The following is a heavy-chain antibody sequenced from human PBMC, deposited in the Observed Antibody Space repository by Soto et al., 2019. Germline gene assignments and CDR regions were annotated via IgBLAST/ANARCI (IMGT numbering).Heavy chain of an antibody. CDR1: GGTFSSYA. V-gene: IGHV1-69*10. CDR3: ARDLTSSSYYYYYGMDV. D-gene: IGHD6-6*01. CDR2: IIPILGIA. J-gene: IGHJ6*02. Sequence: ASVKVSCKASGGTFSSYAISWVRQAPGQGLEWMGGIIPILGIANYAQKFQGRVTITADKSTSTAYMELSSLRSEDTAVYYCARDLTSSSYYYYYGMDVWGQGTTVTVSS.